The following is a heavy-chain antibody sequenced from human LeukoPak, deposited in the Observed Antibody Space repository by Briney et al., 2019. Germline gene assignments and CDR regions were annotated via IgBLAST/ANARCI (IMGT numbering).Heavy chain of an antibody. CDR2: INPNSGGT. Sequence: ASVKVSCKASGYTFTGYYMHWVRQAPGQGLEWMGWINPNSGGTNYAQKFQGRVTMPRDTSISTAYMELSRLRSDDTAVYYCARTNNYDILTGYWDYWYFDLWGRGTLVTVSS. CDR3: ARTNNYDILTGYWDYWYFDL. D-gene: IGHD3-9*01. V-gene: IGHV1-2*02. CDR1: GYTFTGYY. J-gene: IGHJ2*01.